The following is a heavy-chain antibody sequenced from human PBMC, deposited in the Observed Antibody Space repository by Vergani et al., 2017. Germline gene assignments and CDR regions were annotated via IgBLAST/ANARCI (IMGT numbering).Heavy chain of an antibody. CDR1: GGSISSYY. D-gene: IGHD3-3*01. Sequence: VQLQESGPGLVKPSETLSLTCTVSGGSISSYYWSWIRQPPGKGLEWIGYIYYSGSTNYNPSLKSRVTISVDTSKNQFSLKLSSVTSADTAVYYCARLNPYYDFWSGYYDYYYYYMDVWGKGTTVTVSS. J-gene: IGHJ6*03. V-gene: IGHV4-59*01. CDR3: ARLNPYYDFWSGYYDYYYYYMDV. CDR2: IYYSGST.